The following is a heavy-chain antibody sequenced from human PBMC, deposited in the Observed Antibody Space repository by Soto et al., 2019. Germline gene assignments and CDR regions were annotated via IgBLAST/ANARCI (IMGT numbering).Heavy chain of an antibody. Sequence: GGSLRLSCAASGFTFSSYGMHWVRQAPGKGLEWVAVIWYDGSNKYYADSVKGRFTISRDNSKNTLYLQMNSLRAEDTAVYYCARGLGVVVPAATGAFDLWDQGTMVTVPS. V-gene: IGHV3-33*01. D-gene: IGHD2-2*01. CDR3: ARGLGVVVPAATGAFDL. J-gene: IGHJ3*01. CDR1: GFTFSSYG. CDR2: IWYDGSNK.